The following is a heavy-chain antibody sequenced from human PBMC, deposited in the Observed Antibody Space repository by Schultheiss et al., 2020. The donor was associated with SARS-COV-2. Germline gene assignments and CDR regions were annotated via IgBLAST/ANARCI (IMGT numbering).Heavy chain of an antibody. CDR1: GFTFSSYG. CDR2: ISYDGSNK. Sequence: GESLKISCAASGFTFSSYGMHWVRQAPGKGLEWVAVISYDGSNKYYADSVKGRFTISRDNSKNTLSLQMNSLTVEDTAVYYCAKNYGDYVVDYWGQGTLVTVSS. V-gene: IGHV3-30*18. D-gene: IGHD4-17*01. CDR3: AKNYGDYVVDY. J-gene: IGHJ4*02.